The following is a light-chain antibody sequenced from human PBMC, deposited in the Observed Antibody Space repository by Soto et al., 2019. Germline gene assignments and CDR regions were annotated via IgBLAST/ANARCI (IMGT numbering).Light chain of an antibody. V-gene: IGKV3-20*01. CDR1: QSVSSSY. J-gene: IGKJ2*01. CDR3: QQYDSSPYT. Sequence: EIVLTQSPGTLSLSPGERVTLSCRASQSVSSSYLAWYQQKPGQAPRLLIYGASSRATGIPDRFSGSGSGTDFTLTISRLESEDFAVYYCQQYDSSPYTFGQGTKLEIK. CDR2: GAS.